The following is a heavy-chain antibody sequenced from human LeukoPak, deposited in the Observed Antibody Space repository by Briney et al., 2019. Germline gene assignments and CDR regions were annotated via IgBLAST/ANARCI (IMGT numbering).Heavy chain of an antibody. CDR2: IKPDGRQK. V-gene: IGHV3-7*01. Sequence: SGGSLRLSCVASGFTLSNSWMNWVRQTPGRGLEWVANIKPDGRQKYYVDSVKGRFTISRDNAKNSLYLQINSLRAEDTAVYYCARDPAYCGGDCYSVYQDAFDIWGQGTRVTVSS. J-gene: IGHJ3*02. D-gene: IGHD2-21*02. CDR3: ARDPAYCGGDCYSVYQDAFDI. CDR1: GFTLSNSW.